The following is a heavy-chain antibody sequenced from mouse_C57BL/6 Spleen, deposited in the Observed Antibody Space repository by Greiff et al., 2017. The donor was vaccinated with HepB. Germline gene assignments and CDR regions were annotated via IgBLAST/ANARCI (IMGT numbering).Heavy chain of an antibody. Sequence: EVQLKQSGAELVRPGASVKLSCTASGFNIKDDYMHWVKQRPEQGLEWIGWIDPENGDTEYASKFQGKATITADTSSNTAYLQLSSLTSEDTAVYYCTTALYGSSSYYAMDYWGQGTSVTVSS. J-gene: IGHJ4*01. CDR1: GFNIKDDY. CDR2: IDPENGDT. D-gene: IGHD1-1*01. V-gene: IGHV14-4*01. CDR3: TTALYGSSSYYAMDY.